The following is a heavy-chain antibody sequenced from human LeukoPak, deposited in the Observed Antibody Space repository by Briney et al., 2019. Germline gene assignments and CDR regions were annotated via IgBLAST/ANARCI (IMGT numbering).Heavy chain of an antibody. Sequence: GGSLRLSCAASGFTFSSYAMSWVRQAPGKGLEWVSAISGSGGSTYYADSVKGRFTISRDNSKNTLFLQMNSLRAEDTAVYYCAKPLHSGWYYFDYWGQGTLATVSS. CDR2: ISGSGGST. J-gene: IGHJ4*02. V-gene: IGHV3-23*01. CDR1: GFTFSSYA. D-gene: IGHD6-19*01. CDR3: AKPLHSGWYYFDY.